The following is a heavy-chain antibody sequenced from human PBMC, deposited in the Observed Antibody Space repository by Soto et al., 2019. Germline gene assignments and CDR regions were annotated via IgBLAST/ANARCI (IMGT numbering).Heavy chain of an antibody. CDR3: AHMLAYDYYDSSGYSFFDY. CDR2: MYHSGST. D-gene: IGHD3-22*01. Sequence: SETLSLTCAVSGGSISGGGYSWSWIRQPPGKGLEWIGYMYHSGSTYYNPSLKSRVTISIDRSKNQFSLKLSSVTAADTATYYCAHMLAYDYYDSSGYSFFDYWGPGTLVTVSS. CDR1: GGSISGGGYS. J-gene: IGHJ4*02. V-gene: IGHV4-30-2*01.